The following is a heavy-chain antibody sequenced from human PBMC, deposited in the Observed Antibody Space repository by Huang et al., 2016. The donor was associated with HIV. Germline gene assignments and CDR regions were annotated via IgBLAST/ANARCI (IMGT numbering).Heavy chain of an antibody. J-gene: IGHJ4*02. CDR2: INHSGST. Sequence: QVQLQQWGAGVLKPLETLSLTCAVHGGSFSGYYWRWIRQSPGKWVEWIGEINHSGSTNYNPALKSRVTMSVDTSKNQFSLKLSSVTAADTAVYYCASLFFDYWGQGILVTVSS. V-gene: IGHV4-34*01. CDR3: ASLFFDY. CDR1: GGSFSGYY.